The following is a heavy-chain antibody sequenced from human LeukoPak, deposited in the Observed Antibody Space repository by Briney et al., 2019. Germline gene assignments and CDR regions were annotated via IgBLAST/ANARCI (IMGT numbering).Heavy chain of an antibody. V-gene: IGHV3-53*01. CDR1: GFTFSDYY. D-gene: IGHD6-19*01. CDR3: ARIGSGWYYFDY. J-gene: IGHJ4*02. CDR2: IYSGGST. Sequence: PGGSLRLSCAASGFTFSDYYMSWIRQAPGKGLEWVSVIYSGGSTYYADSVKGRFTISRDNSKNTLYLQMNSLRAEDTAVYYCARIGSGWYYFDYWGQGTLVTVSS.